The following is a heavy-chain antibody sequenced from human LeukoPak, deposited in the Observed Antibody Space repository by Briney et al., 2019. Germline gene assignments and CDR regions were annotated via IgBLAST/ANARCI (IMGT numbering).Heavy chain of an antibody. V-gene: IGHV4-59*01. D-gene: IGHD5-12*01. CDR3: ARDRGRGYDLNELDY. J-gene: IGHJ4*02. CDR1: GGSFSGYY. Sequence: PSETLSLTCAVYGGSFSGYYWSWIRQPPGKGLEWIGYIYYSGSTNYNPSLKSRVTISVDTSKNQFSLKLTSVTAADTAVYYCARDRGRGYDLNELDYWDQGTLVTVSS. CDR2: IYYSGST.